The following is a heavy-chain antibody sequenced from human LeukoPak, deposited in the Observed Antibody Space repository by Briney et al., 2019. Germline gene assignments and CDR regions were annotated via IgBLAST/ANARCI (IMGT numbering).Heavy chain of an antibody. D-gene: IGHD6-6*01. Sequence: ASVKVSCKASGYSFTAYYIQWVRQAPGQGPEWMGWINPNSGGTKYAQRFQGRVTMTRDTSISTVYIEVSRLTSDDTAVYYCASALYSNSGFDYWGQGTLVTVSS. V-gene: IGHV1-2*02. CDR2: INPNSGGT. CDR3: ASALYSNSGFDY. CDR1: GYSFTAYY. J-gene: IGHJ4*02.